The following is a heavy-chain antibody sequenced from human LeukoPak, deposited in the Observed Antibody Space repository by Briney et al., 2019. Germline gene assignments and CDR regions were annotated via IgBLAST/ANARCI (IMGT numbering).Heavy chain of an antibody. Sequence: ASVKCSCNASASHLTTYDIHWARQAPRQGLEWTGVMNPSDGSTSYAQKFRGRLTMTRDTSTSTLYMDLSSLIFEDTAVYFWTRDSSRCWFSVDHWGQGTLVTVSS. CDR1: ASHLTTYD. V-gene: IGHV1-46*01. J-gene: IGHJ4*02. CDR2: MNPSDGST. D-gene: IGHD3-10*01. CDR3: TRDSSRCWFSVDH.